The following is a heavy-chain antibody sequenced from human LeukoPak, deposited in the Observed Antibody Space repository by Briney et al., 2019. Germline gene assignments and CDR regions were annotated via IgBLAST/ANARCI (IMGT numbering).Heavy chain of an antibody. J-gene: IGHJ3*02. CDR2: ISSSGSTI. CDR1: GFTFSSYE. CDR3: AREGALWFGESRAIDI. V-gene: IGHV3-48*03. D-gene: IGHD3-10*01. Sequence: GESLRLSCAASGFTFSSYEMNWVRQAPGKGLEWVSYISSSGSTIYYADSVKGRFTISRDNAKNSLYLQMNSLRAEDTAVYYCAREGALWFGESRAIDIWGQGTMVTVSS.